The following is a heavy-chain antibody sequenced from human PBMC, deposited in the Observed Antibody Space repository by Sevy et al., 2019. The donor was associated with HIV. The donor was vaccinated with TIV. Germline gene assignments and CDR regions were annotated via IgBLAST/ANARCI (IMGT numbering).Heavy chain of an antibody. Sequence: GGSLRRSCAASGFTFSSYGMHWVRQAPGKGLEWVAVISYDGSNKYYADSVKGRFTISRDNSKNTLYLQMNSLRAEDTAVYYCAKVRLPYYYYYGMDVWGQGTTVTVSS. CDR1: GFTFSSYG. J-gene: IGHJ6*02. D-gene: IGHD6-25*01. CDR3: AKVRLPYYYYYGMDV. V-gene: IGHV3-30*18. CDR2: ISYDGSNK.